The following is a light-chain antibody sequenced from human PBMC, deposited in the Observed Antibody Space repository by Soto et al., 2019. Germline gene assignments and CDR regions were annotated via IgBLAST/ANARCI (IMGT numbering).Light chain of an antibody. CDR1: SSKIGTGYD. V-gene: IGLV1-40*01. CDR2: GNN. J-gene: IGLJ3*02. Sequence: QSVLTQPPSVSGAPGQRVTISCTGSSSKIGTGYDVHWYQQLPGTAPKLLIYGNNNRPSGVPDRFSGSKSGTSASLAITGLQAEDEADYYCQSYDSSLSGWVFGGGTKRTVL. CDR3: QSYDSSLSGWV.